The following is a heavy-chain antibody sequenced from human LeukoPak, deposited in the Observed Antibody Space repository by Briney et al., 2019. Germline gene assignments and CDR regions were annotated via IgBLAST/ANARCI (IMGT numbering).Heavy chain of an antibody. CDR2: ISYDGSNK. D-gene: IGHD5-12*01. J-gene: IGHJ3*02. V-gene: IGHV3-30*19. Sequence: GGSLRLSCAASGFTFSSYGMHWVRQAPGKGLEWVTIISYDGSNKYYADSVKGRFTISRDNSKNTLYLQLNSLRTEDTAVYYCARVLYSGLIAYAFDIWGQGTMVTVSS. CDR3: ARVLYSGLIAYAFDI. CDR1: GFTFSSYG.